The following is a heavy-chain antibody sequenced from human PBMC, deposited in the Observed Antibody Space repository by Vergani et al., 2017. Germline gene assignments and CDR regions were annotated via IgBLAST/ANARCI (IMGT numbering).Heavy chain of an antibody. V-gene: IGHV3-21*01. CDR1: GFTFSSYS. CDR2: ISSSSSYI. J-gene: IGHJ5*02. D-gene: IGHD6-6*01. CDR3: ARGGKYSSSSRGNWFDP. Sequence: VQLVESGGGLVKPGGSLRLSCAASGFTFSSYSMNWVRQAPGKGLEWVSSISSSSSYIYYADSVKGRFTISRDNAKNSLYLQMNSLRAEDTAVYYCARGGKYSSSSRGNWFDPWGQGTLVTVSS.